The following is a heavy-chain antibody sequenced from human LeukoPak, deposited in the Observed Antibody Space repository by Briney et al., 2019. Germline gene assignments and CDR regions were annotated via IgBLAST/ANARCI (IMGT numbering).Heavy chain of an antibody. V-gene: IGHV3-30*03. Sequence: GGSLRLSCAASGFTFSSYGMSWVRQAPGKGLEWVAVISYDGSNKYYADSVKGRFTISRDNSKNTLYLQMNSLRAEDTAVYYCASEIIFGSFDYWGQGTPVTVSS. CDR2: ISYDGSNK. CDR3: ASEIIFGSFDY. J-gene: IGHJ4*02. D-gene: IGHD3-3*01. CDR1: GFTFSSYG.